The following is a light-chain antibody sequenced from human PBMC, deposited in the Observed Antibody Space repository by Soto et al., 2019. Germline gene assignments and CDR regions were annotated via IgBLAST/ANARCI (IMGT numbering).Light chain of an antibody. CDR1: QSVSSN. Sequence: EVVMTQSPATLSVSIGDRATLSCRASQSVSSNLAWYQQKPGQAPRLLIYGASSRATGIPDRFSGSGSGTDFTLTISRLEPEDFAVYYCQQYGNSPPTFGQGTKVDIK. CDR2: GAS. J-gene: IGKJ1*01. CDR3: QQYGNSPPT. V-gene: IGKV3-20*01.